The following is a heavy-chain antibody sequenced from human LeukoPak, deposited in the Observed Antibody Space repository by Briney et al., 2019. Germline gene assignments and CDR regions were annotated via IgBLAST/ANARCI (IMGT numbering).Heavy chain of an antibody. CDR1: GGSFSGYY. Sequence: SETLSLTCAVYGGSFSGYYWSWIRQSPGKGLEWIGEINHSGSTNNNPSLNTRVTISVDTSKNQFTLNLTSVTAADTAVYYCARSVKVNSVGLLGEDNNSYYMDVWGKGTPVTVSS. V-gene: IGHV4-34*01. CDR3: ARSVKVNSVGLLGEDNNSYYMDV. J-gene: IGHJ6*03. CDR2: INHSGST. D-gene: IGHD2-21*01.